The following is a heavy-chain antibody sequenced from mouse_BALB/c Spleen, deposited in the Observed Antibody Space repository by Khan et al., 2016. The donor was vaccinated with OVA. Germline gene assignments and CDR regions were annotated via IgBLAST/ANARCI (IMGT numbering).Heavy chain of an antibody. CDR1: GFAFNSYD. J-gene: IGHJ3*01. Sequence: EVHLVESGGGLVKPGGSLKLSCAASGFAFNSYDMSWVRQTPEKRLEWVATISSTGTYTYYPDSVKGRFPISRDTARNTLCLQMSSLRSEDTALYYCTRPSYYGNPWFTYWGQGTLVTVSA. V-gene: IGHV5-9*02. D-gene: IGHD2-10*01. CDR2: ISSTGTYT. CDR3: TRPSYYGNPWFTY.